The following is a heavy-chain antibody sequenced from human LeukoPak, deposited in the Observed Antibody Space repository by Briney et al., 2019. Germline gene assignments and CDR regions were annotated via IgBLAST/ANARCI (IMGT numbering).Heavy chain of an antibody. J-gene: IGHJ6*04. CDR3: AELGITMIGGV. V-gene: IGHV3-48*03. Sequence: GGSLRLSCAASGFTFISYEMNWVRQAPGKGLEWVSYISSSGSTIYYADSVKGRFTISRDNAKNSLYLQMNSLRAEDTAVYYFAELGITMIGGVWGKGTTVTISS. CDR2: ISSSGSTI. CDR1: GFTFISYE. D-gene: IGHD3-10*02.